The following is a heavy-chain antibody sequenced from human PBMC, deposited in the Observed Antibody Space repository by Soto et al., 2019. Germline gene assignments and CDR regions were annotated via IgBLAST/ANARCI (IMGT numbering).Heavy chain of an antibody. CDR2: ITRDGYNK. D-gene: IGHD6-6*01. Sequence: GGSLRLSCAVSGFIVKNYALNWVRQAPGKGLEWVASITRDGYNKYYADSVKGRFTISRDNSKNTLSLQMTALRVEDSSVYYCTKSSGGSSSVGMDYWGPGTLVTVSS. CDR3: TKSSGGSSSVGMDY. CDR1: GFIVKNYA. V-gene: IGHV3-30*04. J-gene: IGHJ4*02.